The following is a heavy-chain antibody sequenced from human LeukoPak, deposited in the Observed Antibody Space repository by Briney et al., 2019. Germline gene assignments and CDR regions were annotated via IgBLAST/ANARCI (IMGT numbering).Heavy chain of an antibody. CDR3: ARDSAAAAGTPDY. CDR1: GFTFSRYS. J-gene: IGHJ4*02. CDR2: ISSTSTYI. D-gene: IGHD6-13*01. Sequence: GDSLRLSCAASGFTFSRYSMNWVRQAPGKGLEWVSTISSTSTYIYYADSLKGRFTISRDNAKNSLYLQMNSLRAEDTAVYYCARDSAAAAGTPDYWGQGTLVTVSS. V-gene: IGHV3-21*01.